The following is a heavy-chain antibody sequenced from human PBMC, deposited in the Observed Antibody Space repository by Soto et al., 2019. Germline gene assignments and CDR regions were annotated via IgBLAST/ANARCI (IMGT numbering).Heavy chain of an antibody. Sequence: PGESLKLSCQTSGYRFSSYWIVWVRQMPGKGLEWMGIIYPNESRVKYNPSVQGQVTMSVDRSISTAYLQWSRLRASDTAVYFCARGDVENRFGRWGQGNTVTVS. J-gene: IGHJ6*02. CDR3: ARGDVENRFGR. V-gene: IGHV5-51*01. CDR1: GYRFSSYW. D-gene: IGHD3-10*01. CDR2: IYPNESRV.